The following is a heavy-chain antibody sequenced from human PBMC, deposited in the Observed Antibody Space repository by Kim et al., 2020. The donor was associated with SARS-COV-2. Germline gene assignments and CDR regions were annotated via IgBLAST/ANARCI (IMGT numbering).Heavy chain of an antibody. CDR2: IYYSGST. Sequence: SETLSLTCTVSGGSISSSSYYWGWIRQPPGKGLEWIGSIYYSGSTYYNPSLKSRVTISVDTSKNQVSLKLSSVTAADTAVYYCARRVTDCGGDCYFGDRHKQNGFDPWGQGTLVTVSS. V-gene: IGHV4-39*01. D-gene: IGHD2-21*02. J-gene: IGHJ5*02. CDR3: ARRVTDCGGDCYFGDRHKQNGFDP. CDR1: GGSISSSSYY.